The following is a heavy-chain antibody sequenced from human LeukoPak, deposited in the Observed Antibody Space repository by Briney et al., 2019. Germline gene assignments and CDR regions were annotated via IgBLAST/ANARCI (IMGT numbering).Heavy chain of an antibody. V-gene: IGHV3-33*08. CDR3: ARALFAGAFYGMDV. Sequence: PGGSLRLSCAASGFTFSSYWMSWVRQAPGKGLEWVAVIWSDGSNKYYADSVKGRFTISRDNSKNTLYLQMNSLRAEDTAVYYCARALFAGAFYGMDVWGQGTTVTVSS. CDR2: IWSDGSNK. CDR1: GFTFSSYW. D-gene: IGHD3-10*01. J-gene: IGHJ6*02.